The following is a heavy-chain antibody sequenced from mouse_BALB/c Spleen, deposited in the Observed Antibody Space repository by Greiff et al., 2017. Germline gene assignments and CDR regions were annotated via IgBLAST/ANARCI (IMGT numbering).Heavy chain of an antibody. J-gene: IGHJ2*01. D-gene: IGHD3-3*01. CDR1: GFTFSSYY. CDR2: INSNGGST. CDR3: ARHEGRYYFDY. Sequence: EVKVEESGGGLVKRGGSLKLSCAASGFTFSSYYMSWVRQTPEKRLELVAAINSNGGSTYYPDTVKGRFTISRDNAKNTLYLQMSSLKSEDTALYYCARHEGRYYFDYWGQGTTLTVSS. V-gene: IGHV5-6-2*01.